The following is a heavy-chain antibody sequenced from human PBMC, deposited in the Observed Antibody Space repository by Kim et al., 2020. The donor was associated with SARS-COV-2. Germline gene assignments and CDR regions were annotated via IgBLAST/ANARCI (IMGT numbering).Heavy chain of an antibody. CDR2: ISYDGSNK. V-gene: IGHV3-30-3*01. CDR1: GFTFSSYA. J-gene: IGHJ1*01. Sequence: GGSLRLSCAASGFTFSSYAMHWVRQAPGKGLEWVAVISYDGSNKYYADSVKGRFTISRDNSKNTLYLQMNSLRAEDTAVYYCARDRGAWGVVRWGLEYFQTWGQGDLVTVSS. D-gene: IGHD1-26*01. CDR3: ARDRGAWGVVRWGLEYFQT.